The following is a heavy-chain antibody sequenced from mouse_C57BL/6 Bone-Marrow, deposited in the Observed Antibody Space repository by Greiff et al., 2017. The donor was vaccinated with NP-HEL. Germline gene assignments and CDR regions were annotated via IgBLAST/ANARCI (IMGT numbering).Heavy chain of an antibody. CDR1: GFNFKDYY. CDR2: IDPENGDT. J-gene: IGHJ2*01. CDR3: TARYGYDSYDLDY. V-gene: IGHV14-4*01. Sequence: VQLQQSGAELVRPGASVKLSCTASGFNFKDYYMHWVKQRPEQGLEWIGWIDPENGDTEYASKFQGKATLTVDTSSSTAYLQLSSLTSEDAAVYYYTARYGYDSYDLDYGGQGTALTVSS. D-gene: IGHD2-2*01.